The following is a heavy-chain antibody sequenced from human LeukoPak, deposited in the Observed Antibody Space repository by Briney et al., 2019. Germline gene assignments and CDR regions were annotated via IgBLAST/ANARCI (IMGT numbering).Heavy chain of an antibody. CDR2: IKQDGSKK. Sequence: GGSLRLSCAASGFTFSSYWMTWVRQAPGKGLEWVANIKQDGSKKNYMDSVKGRFTIPRDNAKNSLYLQMNSLRAEDTAVYYCATPLDYYDRSDSHQGGDWGQGTLVTVSS. V-gene: IGHV3-7*03. CDR1: GFTFSSYW. D-gene: IGHD3-22*01. CDR3: ATPLDYYDRSDSHQGGD. J-gene: IGHJ4*02.